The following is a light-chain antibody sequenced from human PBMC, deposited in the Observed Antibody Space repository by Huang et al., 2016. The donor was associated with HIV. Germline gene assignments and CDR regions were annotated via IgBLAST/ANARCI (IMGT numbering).Light chain of an antibody. V-gene: IGKV1-33*01. CDR3: QQFEL. J-gene: IGKJ5*01. CDR2: DAS. Sequence: IQVTQSPSSLSVFIGDRVIITCQASRDNFLQRYQQKPGRPPKLLIYDASALGTGVPSRFRGQKAGTYCNLTIDNLQPEDIATYFCQQFELFGQETRLEI. CDR1: RDNF.